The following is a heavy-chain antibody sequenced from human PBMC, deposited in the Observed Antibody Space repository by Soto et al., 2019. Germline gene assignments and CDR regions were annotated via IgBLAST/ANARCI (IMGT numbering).Heavy chain of an antibody. Sequence: EVQLVESGGGLVKPGGSLRLSCAASGFSFSFYSMHWVRQAPGKGLEWVSSISGSTSYIYYADSVKGRFTISRDNAKNSLYLQINSLRADDTAVYYCARDRERSGWHLSFDYWGQGTLVTVSS. V-gene: IGHV3-21*01. CDR1: GFSFSFYS. D-gene: IGHD6-19*01. J-gene: IGHJ4*02. CDR3: ARDRERSGWHLSFDY. CDR2: ISGSTSYI.